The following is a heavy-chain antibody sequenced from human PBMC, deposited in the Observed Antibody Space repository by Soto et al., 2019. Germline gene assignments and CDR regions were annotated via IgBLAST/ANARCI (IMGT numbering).Heavy chain of an antibody. D-gene: IGHD3-22*01. CDR1: GFTLSSYS. J-gene: IGHJ3*02. CDR2: ISSSSSTI. V-gene: IGHV3-48*04. CDR3: ARDRGYDSSGPDAFDI. Sequence: GGSLRLSCAASGFTLSSYSMNWVRQAPGKGLEWVSYISSSSSTIYYADSVKGRFTISRDNAKNSLYLQMNSLRAEDTAVYYCARDRGYDSSGPDAFDIWGQGTMVTVSS.